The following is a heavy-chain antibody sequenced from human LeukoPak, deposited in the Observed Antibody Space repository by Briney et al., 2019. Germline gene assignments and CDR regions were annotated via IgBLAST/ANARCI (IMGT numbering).Heavy chain of an antibody. V-gene: IGHV1-2*02. CDR1: GYTFTGYY. CDR2: INPNSGGT. Sequence: GASVKVSCKASGYTFTGYYMHWVRQAPGQGLEWMGWINPNSGGTNYAQKFQGRVTTTRDTSISTAYMELSRLRSDDTAVYYCARDVGIAAEIDYWGQGTLVTVSS. CDR3: ARDVGIAAEIDY. D-gene: IGHD6-13*01. J-gene: IGHJ4*02.